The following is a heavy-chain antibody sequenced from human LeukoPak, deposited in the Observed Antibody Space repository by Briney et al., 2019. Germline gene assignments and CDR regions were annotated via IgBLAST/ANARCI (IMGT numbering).Heavy chain of an antibody. Sequence: ASVKVSCKASGYTFTSYGISWVRQAPGQGLEWMGWISAYNGNTNYAQKLQGRVTMTTDTSTSTAYMELRSLRSGGTAVYYCARDDRNNPSPALDYWGQGTLVTVSS. D-gene: IGHD1-14*01. V-gene: IGHV1-18*01. J-gene: IGHJ4*02. CDR1: GYTFTSYG. CDR3: ARDDRNNPSPALDY. CDR2: ISAYNGNT.